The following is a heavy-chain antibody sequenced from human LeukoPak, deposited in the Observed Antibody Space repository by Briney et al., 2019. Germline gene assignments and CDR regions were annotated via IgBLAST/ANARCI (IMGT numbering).Heavy chain of an antibody. Sequence: SETLSLTCAVSGGSISNSNYYWSWIRQPAGKGLEWIGRVYTSGSTNYNSSLKSRVTVSLDISNNQFSLKLSSVTAADTAVYYCARETHTYCYTNSCYGYFDRWGRGTLVTVSS. D-gene: IGHD2-2*01. CDR3: ARETHTYCYTNSCYGYFDR. CDR1: GGSISNSNYY. J-gene: IGHJ2*01. V-gene: IGHV4-61*02. CDR2: VYTSGST.